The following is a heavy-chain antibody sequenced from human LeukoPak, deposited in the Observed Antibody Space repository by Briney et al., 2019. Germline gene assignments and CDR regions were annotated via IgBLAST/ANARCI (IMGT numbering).Heavy chain of an antibody. D-gene: IGHD4-11*01. Sequence: GGSLRLSCTASGFVLDNYWMHWVRQAPGRGLVWVSRINPGGGSTNYADSVKGRFTVSRDSAKDTLYLQMNSLRAEDTAIYYCIRSNTLDYTSGSFDVWGQGAMVTVSS. J-gene: IGHJ3*01. CDR3: IRSNTLDYTSGSFDV. V-gene: IGHV3-74*01. CDR1: GFVLDNYW. CDR2: INPGGGST.